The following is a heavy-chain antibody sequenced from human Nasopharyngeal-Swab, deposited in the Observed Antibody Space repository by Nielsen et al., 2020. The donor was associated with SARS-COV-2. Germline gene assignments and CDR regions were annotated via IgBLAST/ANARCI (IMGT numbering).Heavy chain of an antibody. V-gene: IGHV4-34*01. J-gene: IGHJ6*02. CDR3: ARETATGPTGGGMDV. CDR1: GGSFSGYY. CDR2: INHSGST. D-gene: IGHD5-24*01. Sequence: SETLSLTCAVYGGSFSGYYWSWIRQPPGKGLEWIGEINHSGSTNYNPSLKSRVTISVDTSKNQFSLKLSSVTAADTAVYYCARETATGPTGGGMDVWGQGTTVTVSS.